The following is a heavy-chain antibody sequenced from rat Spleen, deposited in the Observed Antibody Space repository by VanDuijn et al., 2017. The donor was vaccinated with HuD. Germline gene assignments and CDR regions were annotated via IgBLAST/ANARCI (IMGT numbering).Heavy chain of an antibody. J-gene: IGHJ2*01. V-gene: IGHV2-45*01. CDR1: GFSLTRYN. CDR3: AREVLTGRGYYFDY. Sequence: QVQLMESGPGLVQPSETLSLTCTVSGFSLTRYNVHWVRNPPGKGLEWMGVMWSGGNTDYHSALKSRLSISRDTSRNQVFLKMNSLQSEDTTTYYCAREVLTGRGYYFDYWGQGVMVTVSS. CDR2: MWSGGNT. D-gene: IGHD5-1*01.